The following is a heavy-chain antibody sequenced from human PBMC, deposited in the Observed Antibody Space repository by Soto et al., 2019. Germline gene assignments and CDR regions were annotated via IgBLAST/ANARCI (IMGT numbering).Heavy chain of an antibody. Sequence: EVQLLESGGDLVQPGGSLRLSCAASGFTFTSYAMAWVRQAPGKGLEWASTISGNGVNTYYADSVKGRFTISRDNSKNTLDLQMNSLRAEDMAVYYCARTSPPSSSRYFDLWGRGTLVTVSS. CDR3: ARTSPPSSSRYFDL. D-gene: IGHD6-13*01. V-gene: IGHV3-23*01. J-gene: IGHJ2*01. CDR2: ISGNGVNT. CDR1: GFTFTSYA.